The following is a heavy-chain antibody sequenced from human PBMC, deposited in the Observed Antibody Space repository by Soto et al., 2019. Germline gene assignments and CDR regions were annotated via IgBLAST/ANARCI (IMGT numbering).Heavy chain of an antibody. D-gene: IGHD2-2*01. CDR2: IIPMFGTA. CDR3: ARRYCISTSCHYYGMDV. CDR1: GGTFSTYT. Sequence: QVQLVQSGAEVKKPGSSVKVSCKASGGTFSTYTINWVRQAPGQGLEWMGGIIPMFGTANYAQKFQGRVTISPDESTSTAYMELSSLRSEATAVYYCARRYCISTSCHYYGMDVWGQGTTVTVSS. J-gene: IGHJ6*02. V-gene: IGHV1-69*05.